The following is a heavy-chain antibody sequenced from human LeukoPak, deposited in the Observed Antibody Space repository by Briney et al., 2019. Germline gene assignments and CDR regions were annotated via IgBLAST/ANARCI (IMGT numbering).Heavy chain of an antibody. CDR1: GYSFTNYW. Sequence: GESLKISCKASGYSFTNYWIGWVRQMPGKGLEWMGIIYPGDSDTRYSPSFQGQVTISADKSISTAYLQWSSLKASDTAMYYCARQKPYSSGWPKGWFDPWGQGTLVTVSS. CDR2: IYPGDSDT. D-gene: IGHD6-19*01. CDR3: ARQKPYSSGWPKGWFDP. J-gene: IGHJ5*02. V-gene: IGHV5-51*01.